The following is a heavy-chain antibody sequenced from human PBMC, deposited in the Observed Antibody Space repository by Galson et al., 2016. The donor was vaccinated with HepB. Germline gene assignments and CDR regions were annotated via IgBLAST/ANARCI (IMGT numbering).Heavy chain of an antibody. CDR2: IYASGRT. CDR1: GFTVSDNY. Sequence: SLRLSCAASGFTVSDNYVSWVRQPPGKGLEWVSGIYASGRTFYADSVKGRFTIDNSKNTLFLQMNSLRVEDTAVYYSVGSRYRSSSDYWGQGTLVTVSS. D-gene: IGHD2-2*02. CDR3: VGSRYRSSSDY. J-gene: IGHJ4*02. V-gene: IGHV3-53*01.